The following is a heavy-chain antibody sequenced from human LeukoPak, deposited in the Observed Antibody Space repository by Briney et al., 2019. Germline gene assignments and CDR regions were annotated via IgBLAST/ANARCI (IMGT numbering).Heavy chain of an antibody. CDR1: GYTFSGYY. CDR2: INPNSGGT. J-gene: IGHJ5*02. V-gene: IGHV1-2*02. CDR3: ARPLRVTMVRGAAFRASSDFDP. Sequence: ASVKVSCKASGYTFSGYYMHWVQQAPGQGLEWMGWINPNSGGTNYAQKFRGRVTMTRDTSISTAYMELSRLRYDDTAVYYCARPLRVTMVRGAAFRASSDFDPWGQGTLVTVSS. D-gene: IGHD3-10*01.